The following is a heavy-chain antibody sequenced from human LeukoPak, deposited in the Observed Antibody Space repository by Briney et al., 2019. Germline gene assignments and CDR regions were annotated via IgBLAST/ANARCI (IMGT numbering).Heavy chain of an antibody. CDR3: ARDQGSGWWAY. D-gene: IGHD6-19*01. J-gene: IGHJ4*02. CDR1: GFTFSSYA. Sequence: PGGSLRLSCSASGFTFSSYAMHWVCQAQGKGLEYVSASSSNGGSTYYADSVKGRFTISKDNAKNSLYLQMNSLRAEDTAVYYCARDQGSGWWAYWGQGTLVTVSS. CDR2: SSSNGGST. V-gene: IGHV3-64*04.